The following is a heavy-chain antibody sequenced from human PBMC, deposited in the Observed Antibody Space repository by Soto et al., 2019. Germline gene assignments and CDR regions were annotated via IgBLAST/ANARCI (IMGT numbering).Heavy chain of an antibody. Sequence: PSETLSLTCTVSGGSVSSGSYYWSWIRQPPGKGLEWIGYIHYSGSTNYNPSLKSRVTISVDTSKNQFSLKLSSVTAADTAVYYCARGPIAYYYDSSGYNYYYYGMDVWGQGTTVTVSS. V-gene: IGHV4-61*01. CDR3: ARGPIAYYYDSSGYNYYYYGMDV. D-gene: IGHD3-22*01. CDR1: GGSVSSGSYY. CDR2: IHYSGST. J-gene: IGHJ6*02.